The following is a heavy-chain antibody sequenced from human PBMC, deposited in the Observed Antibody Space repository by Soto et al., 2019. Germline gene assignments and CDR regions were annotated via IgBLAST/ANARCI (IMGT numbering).Heavy chain of an antibody. CDR3: ARPRSGSYYYGMDV. CDR1: GYTFTSYD. J-gene: IGHJ6*02. CDR2: MNPNSGNT. D-gene: IGHD3-3*01. Sequence: QVQLVQSGAEVKKPGASVKVSCKASGYTFTSYDINWVRQATGQGLEWMGWMNPNSGNTGYAQKFQGRVTMTRNTSIITAYMGLSSLRSEGTAVYYCARPRSGSYYYGMDVWGQGTAVTVSS. V-gene: IGHV1-8*01.